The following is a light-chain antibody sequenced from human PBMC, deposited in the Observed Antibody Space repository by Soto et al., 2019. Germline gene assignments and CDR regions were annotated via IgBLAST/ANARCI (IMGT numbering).Light chain of an antibody. V-gene: IGKV3-20*01. Sequence: EIVLTQSPGTLSLSPGERVSLSCRASQSVSSSYLAWYQQKPGQAPRLLIYGASRRATGIPDRFSGSGSGTDFTLTISRLEPEDFAVYYCQQYITSPPMYTFGQGTKREIK. J-gene: IGKJ2*01. CDR1: QSVSSSY. CDR3: QQYITSPPMYT. CDR2: GAS.